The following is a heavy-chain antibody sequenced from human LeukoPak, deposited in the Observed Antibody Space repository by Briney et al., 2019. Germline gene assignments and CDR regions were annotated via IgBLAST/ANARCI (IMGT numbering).Heavy chain of an antibody. D-gene: IGHD2-2*01. V-gene: IGHV3-23*01. CDR2: ISGSGGST. J-gene: IGHJ4*02. CDR1: GFTFSSYA. Sequence: GGSLRLSCAASGFTFSSYAMSWVRQAPGKGLEWVSAISGSGGSTYYADSVKGRFTISRDNSKNTLYLQMNSLRAEDTAVYYCAKMMPKYQLPPARHYDYWGQGTLVTVSS. CDR3: AKMMPKYQLPPARHYDY.